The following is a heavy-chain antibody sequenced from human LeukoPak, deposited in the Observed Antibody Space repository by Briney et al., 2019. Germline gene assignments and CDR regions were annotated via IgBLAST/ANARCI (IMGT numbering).Heavy chain of an antibody. D-gene: IGHD7-27*01. CDR3: ARDHNWGFDY. J-gene: IGHJ4*02. Sequence: GGSLRLSCAASGFTFSVFAVNWVRQAPGKGLEWLSYISRTYDISFADYVKGRFTISRDNAKNSLYLQMNSLTAEDTAVYYCARDHNWGFDYWGRGTLVTVSS. CDR1: GFTFSVFA. CDR2: ISRTYDI. V-gene: IGHV3-69-1*01.